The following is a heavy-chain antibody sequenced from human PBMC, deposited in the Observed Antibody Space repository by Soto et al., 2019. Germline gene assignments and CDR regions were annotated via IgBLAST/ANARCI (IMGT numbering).Heavy chain of an antibody. V-gene: IGHV4-39*01. J-gene: IGHJ4*01. CDR3: ASQGSSVVTRAYFD. D-gene: IGHD3-10*01. Sequence: SEPLSLTFIFTVDFLNPGTYNCGWSHQPPWKELEWIGSIYYSGTTDNNPSSRSRVSMSIDASKDQFSLKLKSLTAADTALYFRASQGSSVVTRAYFD. CDR1: VDFLNPGTYN. CDR2: IYYSGTT.